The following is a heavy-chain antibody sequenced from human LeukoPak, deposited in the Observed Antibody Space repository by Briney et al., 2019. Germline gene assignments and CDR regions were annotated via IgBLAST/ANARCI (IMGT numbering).Heavy chain of an antibody. V-gene: IGHV3-23*01. Sequence: GGSLRLSCAASGFTFSSYAMSWVRQAPGKGLEWVSAISGSGGSTYYADSVKGRFPISRDNSKNTLYLQMNSLRAEDTAVYYCAKLSLFSSSWHFDYWGQGTLVTVSS. CDR3: AKLSLFSSSWHFDY. J-gene: IGHJ4*02. CDR1: GFTFSSYA. D-gene: IGHD6-13*01. CDR2: ISGSGGST.